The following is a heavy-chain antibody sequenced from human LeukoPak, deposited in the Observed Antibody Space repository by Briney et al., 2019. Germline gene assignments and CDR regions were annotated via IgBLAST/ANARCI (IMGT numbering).Heavy chain of an antibody. V-gene: IGHV4-39*07. CDR1: GGSISSSSYY. D-gene: IGHD3-22*01. Sequence: SQTLSLTCTVSGGSISSSSYYWGWIRQPPGKGLEWIGSIYYSGSTYYNPSLKSRVTISVDTSKNQFSLKLSSVTAADTAVYYCARRGYYYDSSGYYYPFDYWGQGTLVTVSS. J-gene: IGHJ4*02. CDR3: ARRGYYYDSSGYYYPFDY. CDR2: IYYSGST.